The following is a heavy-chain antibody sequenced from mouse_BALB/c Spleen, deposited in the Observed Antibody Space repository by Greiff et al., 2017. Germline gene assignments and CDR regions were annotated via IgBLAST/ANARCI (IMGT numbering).Heavy chain of an antibody. CDR1: GYTFTSYW. V-gene: IGHV1S132*01. Sequence: QVQLQQSGAELVKPGASVKLSCKTSGYTFTSYWIQWVKQRPGQGLGWIGEIFPGTGTTYYNEKFKGKATVTIDTSSSTAYMQLSSLTSEDSAVYFCARVGGDYYGSSPGFAYWGQGTLVTVSA. J-gene: IGHJ3*01. CDR3: ARVGGDYYGSSPGFAY. D-gene: IGHD1-1*01. CDR2: IFPGTGTT.